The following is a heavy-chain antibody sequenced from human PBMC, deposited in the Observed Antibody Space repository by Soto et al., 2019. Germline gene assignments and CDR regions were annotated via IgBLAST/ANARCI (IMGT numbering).Heavy chain of an antibody. Sequence: PGGSLRLSCAASGFTFSSYWMHWVRQAPGKGLVWVSRINSDGSSTSYADSVKGRFTISRDNAKNTLYLQMNSLRAEDTAVYYCARERYCSGGSCYGYNWFDPWGQGTLVTVSS. V-gene: IGHV3-74*01. CDR3: ARERYCSGGSCYGYNWFDP. D-gene: IGHD2-15*01. CDR2: INSDGSST. J-gene: IGHJ5*02. CDR1: GFTFSSYW.